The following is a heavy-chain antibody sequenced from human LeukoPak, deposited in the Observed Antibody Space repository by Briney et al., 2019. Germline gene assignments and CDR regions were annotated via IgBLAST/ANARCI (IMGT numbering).Heavy chain of an antibody. CDR2: IYSSVT. D-gene: IGHD4/OR15-4a*01. CDR3: ARRAGAYSHPYDY. Sequence: GGSLRLSCAASGFTVSRNYMSWVRQAPGKGLEWVSFIYSSVTHYSDSVKGRFTISRDNSRNTLFLQMNSLRAEDTAVYYCARRAGAYSHPYDYWGQGTLVTVSS. CDR1: GFTVSRNY. V-gene: IGHV3-53*01. J-gene: IGHJ4*02.